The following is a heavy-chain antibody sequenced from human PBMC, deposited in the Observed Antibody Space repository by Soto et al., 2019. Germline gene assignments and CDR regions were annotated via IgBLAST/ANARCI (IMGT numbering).Heavy chain of an antibody. Sequence: QVQLVQSGAEVKKPGSSVKVSCKASGGTFSSYAISWVRQAPGQGLEWMGGILPIFGTANYAQKFQGRVTITADESTSTAYMELSSLRSEDTAVYYCAMNDSSGYYQSYVAFDIWGQGTMVTVSS. V-gene: IGHV1-69*12. J-gene: IGHJ3*02. CDR2: ILPIFGTA. CDR3: AMNDSSGYYQSYVAFDI. CDR1: GGTFSSYA. D-gene: IGHD3-22*01.